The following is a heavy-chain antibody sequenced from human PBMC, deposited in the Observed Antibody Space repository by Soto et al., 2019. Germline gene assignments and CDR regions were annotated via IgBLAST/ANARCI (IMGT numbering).Heavy chain of an antibody. CDR3: ARASTPGGRYY. CDR1: GFTVSSNY. V-gene: IGHV3-53*01. J-gene: IGHJ4*02. CDR2: IYSGGST. Sequence: XGSLRLSGAASGFTVSSNYMSWVRQAPGKGLEWVSVIYSGGSTYYADSVKGRFTISRDNSKNTLYLQMNSLRAEDTAVYYCARASTPGGRYYWGQGTLVTVSS. D-gene: IGHD1-1*01.